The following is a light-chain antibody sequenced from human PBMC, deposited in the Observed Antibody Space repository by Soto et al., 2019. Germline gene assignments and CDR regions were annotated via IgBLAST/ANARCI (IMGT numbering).Light chain of an antibody. CDR2: AAS. CDR1: QGISSY. J-gene: IGKJ4*01. CDR3: QPPNIYPHT. V-gene: IGKV1-9*01. Sequence: DIQLTQSPSFLSASVGDRVTITCRASQGISSYLAWYQQKPGKAPKLLIYAASTLQSGVPSRFSGTGSVTEFTLTISILQPEHFATNYCQPPNIYPHTFCGGTKVEIK.